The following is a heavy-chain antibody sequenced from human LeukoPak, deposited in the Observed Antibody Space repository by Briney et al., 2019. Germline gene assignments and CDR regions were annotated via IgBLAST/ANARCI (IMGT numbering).Heavy chain of an antibody. CDR1: GYTFTDYY. V-gene: IGHV1-2*02. CDR2: INPNSGGT. CDR3: ARADRLDGAPYLIGP. D-gene: IGHD2-21*01. Sequence: ASVQVSCKTSGYTFTDYYLHWVRPAPGQGLEWMGWINPNSGGTSSAQKFQGRFNMTRDTSITTVYMEVAWLTSEDTAIYYCARADRLDGAPYLIGPWGQGTLVTVSS. J-gene: IGHJ5*02.